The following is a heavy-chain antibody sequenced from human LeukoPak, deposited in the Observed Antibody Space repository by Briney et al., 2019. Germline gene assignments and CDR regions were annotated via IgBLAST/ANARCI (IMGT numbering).Heavy chain of an antibody. V-gene: IGHV4-34*01. CDR3: AREVYYYYYGMDV. J-gene: IGHJ6*02. Sequence: PSETLSLTCAVYGGSFSGYYWSWIRQPPGKGLGWIGEINHSGSTNYNPSLKSRVTISVDTSKNQFSLKLSSVTAADTAVYYCAREVYYYYYGMDVWGQGTTVTVSS. CDR2: INHSGST. CDR1: GGSFSGYY.